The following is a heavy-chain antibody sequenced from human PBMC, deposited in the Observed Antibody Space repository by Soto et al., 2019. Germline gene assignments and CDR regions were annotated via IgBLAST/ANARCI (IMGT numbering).Heavy chain of an antibody. CDR2: ISAYNGNT. V-gene: IGHV1-18*01. Sequence: QVQLVQSGAEVKKPGASVKVSCKASGYTFTSYGISWVRQAPGQGLEWMGWISAYNGNTNYAQKLQGRVTMTTATSTSTAYMELRCLSSDDTAVYYCAGLPITMVRGQSRDYWGQGTLVTVSS. CDR1: GYTFTSYG. J-gene: IGHJ4*02. CDR3: AGLPITMVRGQSRDY. D-gene: IGHD3-10*01.